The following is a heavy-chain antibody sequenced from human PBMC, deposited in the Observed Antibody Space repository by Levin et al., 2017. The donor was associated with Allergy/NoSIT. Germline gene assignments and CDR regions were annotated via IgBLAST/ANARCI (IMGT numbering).Heavy chain of an antibody. J-gene: IGHJ4*02. V-gene: IGHV3-23*01. CDR2: IVNRGGYT. CDR1: GFTFTSYA. D-gene: IGHD3-10*01. CDR3: AKDYYGSGNYYPLAFDY. Sequence: HTGGSLRLSCAASGFTFTSYAMSWVRQAPGKGLEWVSSIVNRGGYTYYADSVKGRFAVSRDNSESTLSLQMSSLRAEDTAVYYCAKDYYGSGNYYPLAFDYWGRGTLVTVSS.